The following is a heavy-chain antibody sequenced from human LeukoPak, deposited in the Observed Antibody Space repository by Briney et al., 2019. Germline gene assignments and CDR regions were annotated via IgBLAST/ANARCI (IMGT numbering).Heavy chain of an antibody. CDR1: GFTFSGSA. CDR3: TGDNFDSSVKFDY. V-gene: IGHV3-73*01. CDR2: IRSKANNYAT. D-gene: IGHD3-22*01. J-gene: IGHJ4*02. Sequence: GGSLRLTCVVSGFTFSGSAVHWVRQASGKGLEWVGRIRSKANNYATAYAASVKGRFTISRDDSKNTAYLQMNSLKTEDTAVYYCTGDNFDSSVKFDYWGQGTLVTVSS.